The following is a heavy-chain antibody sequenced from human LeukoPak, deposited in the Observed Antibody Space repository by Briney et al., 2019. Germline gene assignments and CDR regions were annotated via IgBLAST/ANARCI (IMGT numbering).Heavy chain of an antibody. J-gene: IGHJ5*02. V-gene: IGHV1-46*01. CDR2: INPSGGST. Sequence: ASVKVSCKASGYTFTSYYMHWVRQAPGQGLEWMGIINPSGGSTSYAQKFQGRVTMTRDTSTSTVYMELSSPRSEDTAVYYCARVERGPRIAATFDPWGQGTLVTVSS. D-gene: IGHD6-6*01. CDR1: GYTFTSYY. CDR3: ARVERGPRIAATFDP.